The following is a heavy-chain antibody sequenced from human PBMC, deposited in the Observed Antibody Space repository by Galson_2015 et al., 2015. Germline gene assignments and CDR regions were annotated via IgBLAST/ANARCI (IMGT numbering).Heavy chain of an antibody. V-gene: IGHV3-7*01. Sequence: SLRLSCAASGFTFSSYWMNWARQAPGKGLEWVANVKHDGSEKYYVDSVKGRFTFSRDNAKNSLYLQMNSLRAEDTAVYYCARGLYGYGSGTLGYWGQGTLVTVSS. J-gene: IGHJ4*02. CDR3: ARGLYGYGSGTLGY. D-gene: IGHD3-10*01. CDR2: VKHDGSEK. CDR1: GFTFSSYW.